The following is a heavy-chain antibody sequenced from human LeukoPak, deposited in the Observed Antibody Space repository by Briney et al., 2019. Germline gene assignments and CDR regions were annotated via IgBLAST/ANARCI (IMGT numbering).Heavy chain of an antibody. Sequence: GGSLRLSCAASGFTFSSYAMHWVRQAPGKGLEWVAVISYDGSNKYYADSVKGRFTISRDNSKNTLYLQMNSLRAEDTAVYYCAKQLGYCSDGSCYFPYWGQGTLVTVSS. CDR1: GFTFSSYA. CDR3: AKQLGYCSDGSCYFPY. V-gene: IGHV3-30*04. J-gene: IGHJ4*02. D-gene: IGHD2-15*01. CDR2: ISYDGSNK.